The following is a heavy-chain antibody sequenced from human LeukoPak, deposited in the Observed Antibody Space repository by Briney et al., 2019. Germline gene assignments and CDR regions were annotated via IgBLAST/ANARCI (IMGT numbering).Heavy chain of an antibody. CDR1: GGSISSYY. J-gene: IGHJ4*02. CDR3: ARSGYDILTGIEVFDY. CDR2: IYYSGST. V-gene: IGHV4-59*01. Sequence: KSSETLSLTCTVSGGSISSYYWSWIRQPPGKGLEWIGYIYYSGSTNYNPSLKSRVTISVDTSKNQFSLKLSSVTAADTAVYYCARSGYDILTGIEVFDYWGQGTLVTVSS. D-gene: IGHD3-9*01.